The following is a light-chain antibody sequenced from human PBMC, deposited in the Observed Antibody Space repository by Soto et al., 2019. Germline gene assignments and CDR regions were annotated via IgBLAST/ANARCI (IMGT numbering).Light chain of an antibody. J-gene: IGLJ2*01. Sequence: QSVLTQPPSVSGAPGQKVTISCTGSSSNIGAGYDVNWYQQFPGTAPKLLIYGDSNRPSGVPDRFSGSKSGTSASLAITGLQAEDEADYDCQSYDNSLTDSVVFGGGTKVTVL. CDR1: SSNIGAGYD. CDR2: GDS. V-gene: IGLV1-40*01. CDR3: QSYDNSLTDSVV.